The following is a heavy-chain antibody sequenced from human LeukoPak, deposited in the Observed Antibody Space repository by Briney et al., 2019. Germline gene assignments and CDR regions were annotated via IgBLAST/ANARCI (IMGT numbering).Heavy chain of an antibody. J-gene: IGHJ6*02. D-gene: IGHD3-9*01. V-gene: IGHV4-59*08. CDR3: ARVYYDYLLYKGGYYWYHFGMDV. Sequence: PSETLSLTCTVSGGSISSYYWSWIRQPPGKGLEWIGNIYYSGSTNYNPSLKSRVTISVDTSKNQFSLKLSSVTAADTAVYYCARVYYDYLLYKGGYYWYHFGMDVWGQGTTVTVSS. CDR1: GGSISSYY. CDR2: IYYSGST.